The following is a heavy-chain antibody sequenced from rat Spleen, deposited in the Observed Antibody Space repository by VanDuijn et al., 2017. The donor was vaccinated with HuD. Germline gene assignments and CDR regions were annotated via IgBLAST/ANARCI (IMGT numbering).Heavy chain of an antibody. V-gene: IGHV5-29*01. CDR3: ANGWVYY. CDR1: GFTFSDYY. J-gene: IGHJ2*01. Sequence: EVQLVESDGGLVQPGRSLKLSCAASGFTFSDYYMAWVRQAPTKGLEWVATISYDGSSTYCRDSVKGRFTTSRDNAKSTLYLQMDSLRSEDTATYYCANGWVYYWGQGVMVTVSS. D-gene: IGHD1-7*01. CDR2: ISYDGSST.